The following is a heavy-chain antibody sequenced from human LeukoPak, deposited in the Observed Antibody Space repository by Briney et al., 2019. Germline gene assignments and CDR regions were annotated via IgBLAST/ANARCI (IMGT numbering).Heavy chain of an antibody. CDR2: ISSSGSTI. V-gene: IGHV3-48*04. CDR1: GFTFSSYS. Sequence: GGSLRLSCAASGFTFSSYSMNWVRQAPGKGLEWVSYISSSGSTIYYADSVKGRFTISRDNAKNSLYLQMNSLRAEDTAVYYCARGSAAGIFYWGQGTLATVSS. D-gene: IGHD6-13*01. J-gene: IGHJ4*02. CDR3: ARGSAAGIFY.